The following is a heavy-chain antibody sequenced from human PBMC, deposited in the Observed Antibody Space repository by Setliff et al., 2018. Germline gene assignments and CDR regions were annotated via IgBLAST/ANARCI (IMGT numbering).Heavy chain of an antibody. V-gene: IGHV4-59*12. CDR3: ARVDDVGSGYENWIDP. Sequence: SETLSLTCTVSGVSITTFYWTWIRQPPGKGLEWIGFITYSGSANYHPSLKSRVTISLDTSKNQFSLKLSSVTAADTAVYYCARVDDVGSGYENWIDPWGRGTLVTVSS. D-gene: IGHD3-22*01. CDR2: ITYSGSA. J-gene: IGHJ5*02. CDR1: GVSITTFY.